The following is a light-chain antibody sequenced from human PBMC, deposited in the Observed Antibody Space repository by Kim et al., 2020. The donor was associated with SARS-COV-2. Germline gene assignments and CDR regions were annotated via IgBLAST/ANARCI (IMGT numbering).Light chain of an antibody. Sequence: IQMTQSPSSLAASVGDRITIACRASQSIGTRLNWYQQRPGKAPKLLIYAASSLQSGVPSRFSGTGSGTDFTLTISSLQPGDFATYYCQQSYSTPWLSFGGGTKVDIK. J-gene: IGKJ4*01. V-gene: IGKV1-39*01. CDR2: AAS. CDR1: QSIGTR. CDR3: QQSYSTPWLS.